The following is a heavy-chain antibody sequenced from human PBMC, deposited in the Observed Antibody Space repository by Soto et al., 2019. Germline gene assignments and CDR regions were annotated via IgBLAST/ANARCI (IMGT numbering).Heavy chain of an antibody. D-gene: IGHD6-13*01. J-gene: IGHJ4*02. CDR2: ISYDGSNK. CDR3: EMVFLGSSGQWDY. CDR1: GSTFSSYG. Sequence: PGGSLRLSCAASGSTFSSYGMHWVRQAPGKGLEWVAFISYDGSNKYYADSVKGRFTISRDNSKNTLYLQMNSLRVEDTAVYYCEMVFLGSSGQWDYWGQGTPVTVSS. V-gene: IGHV3-30*03.